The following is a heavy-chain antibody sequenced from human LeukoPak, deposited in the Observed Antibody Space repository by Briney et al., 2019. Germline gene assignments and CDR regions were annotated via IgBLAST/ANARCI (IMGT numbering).Heavy chain of an antibody. Sequence: PSETLSLTCSVSGGSISSSSYYWGWIRQPPGKGLEWIGSIYYSGRTYYNPSLKSRVTISVDTSKNQFSLKLSSVTAADTAVYYCARNYYGSGSEWSWYNWFDPWGQGTLVTVSS. CDR3: ARNYYGSGSEWSWYNWFDP. V-gene: IGHV4-39*01. CDR2: IYYSGRT. CDR1: GGSISSSSYY. D-gene: IGHD3-10*01. J-gene: IGHJ5*02.